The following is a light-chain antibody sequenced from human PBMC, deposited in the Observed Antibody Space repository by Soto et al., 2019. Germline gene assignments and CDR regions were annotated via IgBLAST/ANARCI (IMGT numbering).Light chain of an antibody. CDR3: QQSYSTPDT. J-gene: IGKJ2*01. CDR1: KSISSY. Sequence: DIQMTQSPSSLSAYVGDRVTITCRASKSISSYLNWYQQKPGKAPKLLSYAASSSQSGVPSRFSGSGSGTDFTLTISSLQPEDFATYFCQQSYSTPDTFGQGTKLEIK. V-gene: IGKV1-39*01. CDR2: AAS.